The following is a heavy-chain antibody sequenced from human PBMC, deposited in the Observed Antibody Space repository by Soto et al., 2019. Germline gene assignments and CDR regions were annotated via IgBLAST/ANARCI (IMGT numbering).Heavy chain of an antibody. CDR2: IYSGGST. V-gene: IGHV3-53*01. Sequence: SLRLSCAACGFTVSSNYMSWVRQAPGKGLEWVSVIYSGGSTYYADSVKGRFTISRDNSKNTLYLQMNSLRAEDTAVYYCAREGGEAVAGTGAFDIWGQGTMVT. D-gene: IGHD6-19*01. J-gene: IGHJ3*02. CDR1: GFTVSSNY. CDR3: AREGGEAVAGTGAFDI.